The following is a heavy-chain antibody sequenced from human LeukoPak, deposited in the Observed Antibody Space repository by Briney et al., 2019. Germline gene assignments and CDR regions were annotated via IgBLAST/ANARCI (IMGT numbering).Heavy chain of an antibody. CDR3: ARAPSRPRGYSGYRTPNNWFDP. CDR2: MNPNSGNT. V-gene: IGHV1-8*01. CDR1: GYTFTSYD. Sequence: ASVKVSCKASGYTFTSYDINWVRQATGQGLEWMGWMNPNSGNTGYAQKFQGRVTMTRNTSISTAYMELSSLRSEDTAVYYCARAPSRPRGYSGYRTPNNWFDPWGQGTLVTVSS. D-gene: IGHD5-12*01. J-gene: IGHJ5*02.